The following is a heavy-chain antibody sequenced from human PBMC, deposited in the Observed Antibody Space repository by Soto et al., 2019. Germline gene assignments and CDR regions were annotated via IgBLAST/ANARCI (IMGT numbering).Heavy chain of an antibody. D-gene: IGHD2-8*01. Sequence: SQTLSLTCAISGDSFSTNDATGDWIRQSPSRGLEWLGRTYYRSKWYNDYAESVKGRITINPDTFNNQLSLHLNSVTPDDTSVYYCTRLIGNSWLDSWGQGTLVTVSS. V-gene: IGHV6-1*01. CDR3: TRLIGNSWLDS. CDR2: TYYRSKWYN. CDR1: GDSFSTNDAT. J-gene: IGHJ5*01.